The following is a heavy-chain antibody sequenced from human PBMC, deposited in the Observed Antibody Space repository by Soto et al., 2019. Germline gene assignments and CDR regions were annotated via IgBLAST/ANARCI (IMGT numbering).Heavy chain of an antibody. CDR2: IIPIFGTA. CDR3: ARDGSGYRSSASPMDV. CDR1: GDTFSSYA. Sequence: QVQLVQSGAEVKKPGSSVKVSCKASGDTFSSYAISWVRQAPGQGLEGMGGIIPIFGTANYAQKFQGRVTITAVESTSTDYMELSSLRSEDTAVYYCARDGSGYRSSASPMDVWGQGTTVTVSS. J-gene: IGHJ6*02. D-gene: IGHD3-22*01. V-gene: IGHV1-69*01.